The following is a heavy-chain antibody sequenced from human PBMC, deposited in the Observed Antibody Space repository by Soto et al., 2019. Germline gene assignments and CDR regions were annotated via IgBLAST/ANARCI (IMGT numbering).Heavy chain of an antibody. D-gene: IGHD3-10*01. J-gene: IGHJ6*02. CDR3: ARQYYGSGGYYKRYYYYGMDV. CDR2: IYYSGST. CDR1: GGSISSSSYY. Sequence: SETLSLTCTVSGGSISSSSYYWGWIRQTPRNGLEWIGSIYYSGSTYYNPSLNSRVTISVDTSKNQFSLKLSSVTAADTAVYYCARQYYGSGGYYKRYYYYGMDVWGQGTTVTVSS. V-gene: IGHV4-39*01.